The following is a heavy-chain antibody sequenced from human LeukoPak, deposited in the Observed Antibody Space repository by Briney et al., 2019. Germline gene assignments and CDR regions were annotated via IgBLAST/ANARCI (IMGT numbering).Heavy chain of an antibody. CDR3: ARTNHDHGYSRDY. Sequence: GGSLRLSCAASGFSFSSYKMDWLRQAPGRGLEWVSYIADSGSTTKYADSVKGRFTISRDNAEDSVHLQMNSLRVEDTAVYYCARTNHDHGYSRDYWGQGTLVTVSS. J-gene: IGHJ4*02. D-gene: IGHD4-17*01. CDR2: IADSGSTT. CDR1: GFSFSSYK. V-gene: IGHV3-48*03.